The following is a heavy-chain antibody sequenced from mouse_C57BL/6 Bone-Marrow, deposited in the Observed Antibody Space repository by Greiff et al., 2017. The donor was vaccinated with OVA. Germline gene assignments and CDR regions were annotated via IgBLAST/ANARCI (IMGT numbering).Heavy chain of an antibody. CDR2: IYPGDGDT. CDR1: GYAFSSYW. V-gene: IGHV1-80*01. Sequence: VQLQQSGAELVKPGASVKISCKASGYAFSSYWMNWVKQRPGKGLEWIGQIYPGDGDTNYNGKFKGKATLTADKSSSTAYMQLSSLTSEDSAVYFCEREWYYYGSAWFAYWGQGTLVTVSA. D-gene: IGHD1-1*01. J-gene: IGHJ3*01. CDR3: EREWYYYGSAWFAY.